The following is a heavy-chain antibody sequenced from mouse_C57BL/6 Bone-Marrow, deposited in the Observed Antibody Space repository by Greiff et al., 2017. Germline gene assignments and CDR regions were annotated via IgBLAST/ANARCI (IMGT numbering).Heavy chain of an antibody. CDR3: ARLPFY. J-gene: IGHJ2*01. CDR1: GYTFTDYY. CDR2: IYPGSGNT. D-gene: IGHD5-5*01. Sequence: VQLQQSGAELVRPGASVKLSCKASGYTFTDYYINWVKQRPGQGLEWIARIYPGSGNTYYNEKFKGKATLTAEKSSSTAYLQLSSLTSEDSAVYFCARLPFYWGQGTTLTVSS. V-gene: IGHV1-76*01.